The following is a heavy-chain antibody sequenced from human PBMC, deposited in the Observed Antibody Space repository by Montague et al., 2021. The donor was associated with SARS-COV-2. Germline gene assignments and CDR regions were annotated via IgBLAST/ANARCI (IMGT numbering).Heavy chain of an antibody. CDR1: GGSITNYI. CDR2: IGTKARA. Sequence: SETLSLTCTVSGGSITNYIGNWVGRPRANCLEWSRGIGTKARADYTPARTRVVCISGMTSYDRFSLKLNSVTAADTAVYYCARLGEGVVPAPILGIGPFYSFNDTAVCGNGAPAPVSALPIIGDPVPHLHRLRKRHHEEKGAPGCPVEDYF. D-gene: IGHD2-2*02. CDR3: ARLGEGVVPAPILGIGPFYSFNDTAVCGNGAPAPVSALPIIGDPVPHLHRLRKRHHEEKGAPGCPVEDYF. J-gene: IGHJ1*01. V-gene: IGHV4-4*08.